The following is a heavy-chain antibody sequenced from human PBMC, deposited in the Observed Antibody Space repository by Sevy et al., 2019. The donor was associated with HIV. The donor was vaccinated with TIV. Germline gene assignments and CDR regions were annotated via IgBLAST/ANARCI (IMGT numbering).Heavy chain of an antibody. J-gene: IGHJ5*02. CDR2: IYSTGIT. D-gene: IGHD1-1*01. CDR3: ATTTVASSGPGSFDP. Sequence: SETLSLTCTVSGGAVSSSVFFWNWLRQPAGEGLEWIGRIYSTGITDYNPSLKSRVSIPLVPSRNQFSLKLRYVTAADTAVYYCATTTVASSGPGSFDPWGQGTLVTVSS. V-gene: IGHV4-4*07. CDR1: GGAVSSSVFF.